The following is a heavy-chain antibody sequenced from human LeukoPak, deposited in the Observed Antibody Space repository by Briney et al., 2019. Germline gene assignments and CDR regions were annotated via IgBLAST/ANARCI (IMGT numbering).Heavy chain of an antibody. CDR1: GFTFSSYE. Sequence: GGSLRLSCAASGFTFSSYEMNWVRQAPGKGLEWVSYISSSGSTIYYADSVKGRFTISRDNAKNSLYLQMNSLRAEDTAVYYCAREGGYYDYVWGSYPFDYWGQGTLVTVSS. CDR3: AREGGYYDYVWGSYPFDY. CDR2: ISSSGSTI. D-gene: IGHD3-16*01. J-gene: IGHJ4*02. V-gene: IGHV3-48*03.